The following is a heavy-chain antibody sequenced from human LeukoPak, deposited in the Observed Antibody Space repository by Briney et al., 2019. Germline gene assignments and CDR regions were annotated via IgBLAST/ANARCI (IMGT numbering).Heavy chain of an antibody. V-gene: IGHV1-8*01. CDR1: GYTFTSYD. Sequence: ASVKVSCKASGYTFTSYDINWVRQASGQGLEWMGWMNPNSGNTGYAQKFQGRVTMTRNTSISTAYMELSSLRSEDTAVYYCARRKGPSISRRAAAGTRGDWFDPWGQGTLVTVSS. J-gene: IGHJ5*02. D-gene: IGHD6-13*01. CDR3: ARRKGPSISRRAAAGTRGDWFDP. CDR2: MNPNSGNT.